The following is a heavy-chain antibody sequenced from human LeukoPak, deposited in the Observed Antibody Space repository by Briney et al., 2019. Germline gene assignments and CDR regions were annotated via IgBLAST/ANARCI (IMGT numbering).Heavy chain of an antibody. V-gene: IGHV3-11*01. CDR2: ISSSSSTI. CDR1: GFTFSDYY. J-gene: IGHJ4*02. D-gene: IGHD3-22*01. CDR3: AREGSYYYDSSGQSSDY. Sequence: GGSLRLSCAASGFTFSDYYMSWTRQAPGKGLEWVSYISSSSSTIYYADSVKGRFTISRDNAKNSLYLQMNSLRAEDTAVYYCAREGSYYYDSSGQSSDYWGQETLVTVSS.